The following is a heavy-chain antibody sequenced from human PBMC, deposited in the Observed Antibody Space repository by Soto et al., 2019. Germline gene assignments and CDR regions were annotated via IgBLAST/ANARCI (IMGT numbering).Heavy chain of an antibody. J-gene: IGHJ4*02. V-gene: IGHV3-21*01. CDR2: ISSSSSYI. Sequence: GGSLRLSCAASGFTFSSYAMSWVRQAPGKGLEWVSSISSSSSYIYYADSVKGRFTISRDNAKNSLYLQMNSLRAEDTAVYYCARESIAAADYWGQGTLVTVSS. D-gene: IGHD6-13*01. CDR3: ARESIAAADY. CDR1: GFTFSSYA.